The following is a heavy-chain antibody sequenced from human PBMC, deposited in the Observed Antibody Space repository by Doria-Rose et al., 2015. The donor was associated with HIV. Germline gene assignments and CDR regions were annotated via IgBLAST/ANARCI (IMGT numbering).Heavy chain of an antibody. D-gene: IGHD3-3*01. CDR3: ARMGSYRELDY. CDR1: GASVSSRGYY. CDR2: TYYTGTS. J-gene: IGHJ4*02. V-gene: IGHV4-31*03. Sequence: QLHASGPGLVKPSETLSLTCSVSGASVSSRGYYWNWIRQVPGKGLESLGYTYYTGTSDYSPSLKSRLNMAVDTSKNQFSLKLSFVTVADTAVYYCARMGSYRELDYWGQGALVIVSA.